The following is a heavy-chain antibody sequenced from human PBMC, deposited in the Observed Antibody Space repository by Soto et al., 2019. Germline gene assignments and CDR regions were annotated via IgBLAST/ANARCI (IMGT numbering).Heavy chain of an antibody. Sequence: QVQLQQWGAGLLKPSETLALTCGVYRGSFSGFYWSWVRRTPGGGLEWIGEINHSGTTNYNPSFQNRVTISVDKSTNNFSLKMTSVTAADAAVYYCARGRGYVYGSNFYGLDVWGQGTTVTVSS. V-gene: IGHV4-34*01. D-gene: IGHD6-25*01. CDR3: ARGRGYVYGSNFYGLDV. CDR2: INHSGTT. CDR1: RGSFSGFY. J-gene: IGHJ6*02.